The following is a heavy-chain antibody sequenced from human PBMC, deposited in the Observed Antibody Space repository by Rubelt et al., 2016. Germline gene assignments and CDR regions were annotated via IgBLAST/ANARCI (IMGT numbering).Heavy chain of an antibody. D-gene: IGHD5-18*01. J-gene: IGHJ4*02. V-gene: IGHV3-23*04. CDR3: AKGNLQLWSHTDY. CDR1: GFTFSNYA. Sequence: EVQLVESGGGLVQPGGSLRLACAASGFTFSNYAMNWVRQAPGKGLEWVSGISGGGASTYYADSVKGRFTISRDNSKNTLYLQMNSLRAEDTAVYYCAKGNLQLWSHTDYWGQGTLVTVSS. CDR2: ISGGGAST.